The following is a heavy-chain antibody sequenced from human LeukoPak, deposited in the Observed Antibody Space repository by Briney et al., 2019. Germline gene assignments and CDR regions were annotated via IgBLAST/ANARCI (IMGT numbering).Heavy chain of an antibody. Sequence: SETLSLTCAVYGGSFSGYYWSWIRQPPGKGLEWIGEINHSGSTNYNPSLKSRVTISVDTSKNQFSLKLSSVTAADTAVYYCARSRFETAKYDFWSGYYTGGGYYFDYWSQGTLVTVSS. J-gene: IGHJ4*02. CDR3: ARSRFETAKYDFWSGYYTGGGYYFDY. CDR2: INHSGST. D-gene: IGHD3-3*01. V-gene: IGHV4-34*01. CDR1: GGSFSGYY.